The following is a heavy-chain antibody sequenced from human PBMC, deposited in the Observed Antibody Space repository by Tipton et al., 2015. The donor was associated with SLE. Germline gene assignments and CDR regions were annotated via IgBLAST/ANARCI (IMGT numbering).Heavy chain of an antibody. J-gene: IGHJ6*03. CDR1: GFTSRSYA. Sequence: SLGLSCAASGFTSRSYAMTWVRRSPGQGLEWVAIIYGGGKRTEYAESVQGRFTISGDHSSNTLYLEMNSLRVEDTAVYYCAKSRGDWASGSYYSVYSAYYMDVWGQGTTVTVSS. D-gene: IGHD3-10*01. CDR2: IYGGGKRT. V-gene: IGHV3-23*03. CDR3: AKSRGDWASGSYYSVYSAYYMDV.